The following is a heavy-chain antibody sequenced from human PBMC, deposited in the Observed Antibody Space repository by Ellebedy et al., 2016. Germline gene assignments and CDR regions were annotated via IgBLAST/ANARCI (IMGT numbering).Heavy chain of an antibody. CDR3: ATVKGSTMGVHPFGVVIRFWFYP. J-gene: IGHJ5*02. V-gene: IGHV1-24*01. CDR1: GYTLTELS. D-gene: IGHD3-3*01. CDR2: FDPEDGET. Sequence: ASVKVSCKVSGYTLTELSMHWVRQAPGKGLEWMGGFDPEDGETIYAQKFQGRVTMTEDTSTDTAYMELSSLRSEDTAVYYCATVKGSTMGVHPFGVVIRFWFYPWGQGTLVTVSS.